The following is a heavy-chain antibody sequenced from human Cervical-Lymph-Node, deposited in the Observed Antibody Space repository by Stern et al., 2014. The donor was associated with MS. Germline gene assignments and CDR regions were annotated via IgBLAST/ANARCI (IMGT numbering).Heavy chain of an antibody. V-gene: IGHV5-51*01. D-gene: IGHD1-14*01. CDR3: ARQTTAWASDV. J-gene: IGHJ4*02. CDR2: IYPVDSET. CDR1: GFKFSIYW. Sequence: VQLVQSGAELIRPGESLKISCKGSGFKFSIYWIAWVRQMPGKGLEWMGIIYPVDSETRYSPSFQGQVTMSAAKSTSTAYLQWSSLNASDTAMYFCARQTTAWASDVWGQGTLVTVSS.